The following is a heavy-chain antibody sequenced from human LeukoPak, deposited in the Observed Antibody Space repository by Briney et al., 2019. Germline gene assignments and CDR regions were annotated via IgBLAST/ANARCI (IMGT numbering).Heavy chain of an antibody. J-gene: IGHJ4*02. Sequence: PGGSLRLSCAASRFTFSSYNMNWVRQAPGKGLEWVSYISSSSSTIYHADSVKGRFTISRDNAKNSLYLQMNSLRDEDTAVYYCARDGLGYCSGGSCYSGGIDSWGQGTLVTVSS. D-gene: IGHD2-15*01. CDR1: RFTFSSYN. V-gene: IGHV3-48*02. CDR2: ISSSSSTI. CDR3: ARDGLGYCSGGSCYSGGIDS.